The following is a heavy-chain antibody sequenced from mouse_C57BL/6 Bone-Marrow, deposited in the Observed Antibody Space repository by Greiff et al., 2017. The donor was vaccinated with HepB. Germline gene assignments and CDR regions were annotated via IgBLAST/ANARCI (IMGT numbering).Heavy chain of an antibody. CDR1: GFNIKDDY. V-gene: IGHV14-4*01. J-gene: IGHJ2*01. D-gene: IGHD1-1*01. CDR3: TPLIYYYGSRDYFDY. Sequence: VQLQQSGAELVRPGASAKLSCTASGFNIKDDYMHWVKQRPEQGLEWIGWIDPENGDTEYASKFQGKATITADTSSNTAYLQLSSLTSEDTAVYYCTPLIYYYGSRDYFDYWGQGTTLTVSS. CDR2: IDPENGDT.